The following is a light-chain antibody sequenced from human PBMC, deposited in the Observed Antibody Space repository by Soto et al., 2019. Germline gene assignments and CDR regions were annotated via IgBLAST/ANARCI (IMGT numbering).Light chain of an antibody. V-gene: IGKV1-5*03. CDR1: QSISTW. CDR2: KAS. J-gene: IGKJ2*01. CDR3: QQHSSYST. Sequence: DIQMTQSPSTLSASVGDRVTITCRASQSISTWLAWYQQKPGKAPKLLTYKASNLESGIPSRFSGRGSGTDFTLTIRRLQPVDFATYYSQQHSSYSTFGQGTKLEIK.